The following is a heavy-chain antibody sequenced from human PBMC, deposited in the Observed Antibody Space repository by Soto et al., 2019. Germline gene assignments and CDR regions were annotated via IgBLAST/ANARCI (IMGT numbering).Heavy chain of an antibody. CDR1: GFTFSSYG. V-gene: IGHV3-33*01. Sequence: VGSLRLSCAASGFTFSSYGMHWVRQAPGKGLDWVAVIWYDGSNKYYADSVKGRFTISRDNSKNTLYLQMNSLRAEDTAVSYCARGPYYDPIHYFDYWGQGALVTVSS. CDR2: IWYDGSNK. D-gene: IGHD3-3*01. J-gene: IGHJ4*02. CDR3: ARGPYYDPIHYFDY.